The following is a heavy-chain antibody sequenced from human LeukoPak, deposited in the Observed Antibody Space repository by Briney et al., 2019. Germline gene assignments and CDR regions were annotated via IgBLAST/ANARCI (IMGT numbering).Heavy chain of an antibody. CDR1: GGTFSSYA. J-gene: IGHJ3*02. Sequence: SVKVSCKASGGTFSSYAISWVRQAPGQGLERMGGIIPILGTANYAQKFQGRVTITADESTSTAYMELSSLRSEDTAVYYCARAAITMIVPSWAFDIWGQGTMVTVSS. V-gene: IGHV1-69*01. D-gene: IGHD3-22*01. CDR3: ARAAITMIVPSWAFDI. CDR2: IIPILGTA.